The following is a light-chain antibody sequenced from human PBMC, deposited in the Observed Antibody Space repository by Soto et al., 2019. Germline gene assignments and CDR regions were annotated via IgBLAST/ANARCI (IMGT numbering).Light chain of an antibody. CDR2: GAS. J-gene: IGKJ4*01. CDR1: QSVISSY. Sequence: EIVLTQSPGTLSLSPGERATLSCRASQSVISSYLAWYQQKAGQAPRLLIYGASNRATGIPDRFSGSGSGTDFTLTISRLELEDFAVYSCQQYGKSPLTFGGGTKVEIK. V-gene: IGKV3-20*01. CDR3: QQYGKSPLT.